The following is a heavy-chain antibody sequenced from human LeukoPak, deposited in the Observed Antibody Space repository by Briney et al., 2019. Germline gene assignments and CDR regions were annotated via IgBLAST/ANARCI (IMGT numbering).Heavy chain of an antibody. J-gene: IGHJ4*02. CDR3: ARDRSPTTAGTLDS. CDR2: IIVFFGTA. V-gene: IGHV1-69*06. Sequence: GASVKVSCTASGGSFGSDGVAWVRQAPGQGLEWMGRIIVFFGTAKYAQKFQGRVTITADTSTNTAYMELSHLRFEDTAVYFCARDRSPTTAGTLDSWGQGTLVTVSS. CDR1: GGSFGSDG. D-gene: IGHD5-12*01.